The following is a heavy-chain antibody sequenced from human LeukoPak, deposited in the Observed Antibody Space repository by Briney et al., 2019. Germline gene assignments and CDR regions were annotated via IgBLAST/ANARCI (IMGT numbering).Heavy chain of an antibody. D-gene: IGHD5-18*01. Sequence: GGSLRLSCAASGFTFSSYAMSWVRQAPGKGLEWVSAISGSGGSTYYADSVKGRFTISRDNSKNTLYLQMNSLKTEDTAVYYCTTDISYGPRFDYWGQGTLVTVSS. CDR3: TTDISYGPRFDY. CDR2: ISGSGGST. J-gene: IGHJ4*02. V-gene: IGHV3-23*01. CDR1: GFTFSSYA.